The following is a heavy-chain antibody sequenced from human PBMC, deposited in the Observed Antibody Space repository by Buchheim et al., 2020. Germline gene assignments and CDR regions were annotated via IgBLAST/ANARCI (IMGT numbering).Heavy chain of an antibody. J-gene: IGHJ4*02. CDR3: ARDFEYSSSGDY. CDR2: ISYDGSNK. Sequence: QVQLVESGGGVVQPGRSLRLSCAASGFTFSSYAMHWVRQAPGKGLEWVAVISYDGSNKYYADSVKGRFTISRDNSKNTLYLQMNSLRAEDTAVYYCARDFEYSSSGDYWGQGTL. D-gene: IGHD6-6*01. CDR1: GFTFSSYA. V-gene: IGHV3-30*04.